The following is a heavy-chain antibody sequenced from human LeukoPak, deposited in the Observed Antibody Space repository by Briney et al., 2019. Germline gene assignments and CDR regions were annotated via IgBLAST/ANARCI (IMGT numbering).Heavy chain of an antibody. Sequence: ASVKVTCKASGYTFTGYYMHWVRQAPGQGLEWMGWISPNSGVTNYAQKFRGRVTMTVDTSIGTAYMELSRLRSDDTAFYYCAKSSPFYYASDGFDIWGQGTKVTVSS. CDR2: ISPNSGVT. D-gene: IGHD3-16*01. CDR3: AKSSPFYYASDGFDI. J-gene: IGHJ3*02. CDR1: GYTFTGYY. V-gene: IGHV1-2*02.